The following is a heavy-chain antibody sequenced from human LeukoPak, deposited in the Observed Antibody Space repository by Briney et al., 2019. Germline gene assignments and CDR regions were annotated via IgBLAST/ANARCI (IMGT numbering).Heavy chain of an antibody. Sequence: GGSLRLSCAASGFSFSDHYMDWVRQPPGKGLEWVGRIRNKVSSYTTEYAASVKGRFTISRDDAENSLYLQMNSLKTEDTAVYYCAGLRPTTASGMWGHGTLVTVSS. CDR1: GFSFSDHY. V-gene: IGHV3-72*01. D-gene: IGHD6-13*01. J-gene: IGHJ4*01. CDR3: AGLRPTTASGM. CDR2: IRNKVSSYTT.